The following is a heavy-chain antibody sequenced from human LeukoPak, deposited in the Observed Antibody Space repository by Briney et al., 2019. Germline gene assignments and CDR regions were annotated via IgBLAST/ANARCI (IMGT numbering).Heavy chain of an antibody. Sequence: ASVKVSCKASGYTFTRYYMHWVRQAPGQGLEWMGMINPSGGTTTYAQKFQGRVTMTRDASTRTVYMELSSLRSEDTAMYYCARDFAAMVTNGFDIWGQGTMVTVSP. CDR3: ARDFAAMVTNGFDI. CDR1: GYTFTRYY. CDR2: INPSGGTT. V-gene: IGHV1-46*01. J-gene: IGHJ3*02. D-gene: IGHD5-18*01.